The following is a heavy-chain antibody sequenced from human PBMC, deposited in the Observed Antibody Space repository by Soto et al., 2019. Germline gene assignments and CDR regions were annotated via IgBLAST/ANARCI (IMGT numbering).Heavy chain of an antibody. Sequence: QVQLVESGGGLVKPGGSLRLSCAASGFTLSDYYMSWIRQAPGKGLEWISYISSSGRTIYYADSAKGRFTISRDNAKNSLYLQLNSLRADDTAVDYCARTSKHFDSWGQGVLVTVSS. CDR1: GFTLSDYY. CDR2: ISSSGRTI. V-gene: IGHV3-11*01. J-gene: IGHJ4*02. CDR3: ARTSKHFDS. D-gene: IGHD3-3*02.